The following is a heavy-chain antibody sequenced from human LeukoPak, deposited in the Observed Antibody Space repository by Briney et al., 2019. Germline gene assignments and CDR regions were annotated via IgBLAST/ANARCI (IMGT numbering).Heavy chain of an antibody. D-gene: IGHD3-22*01. V-gene: IGHV4-34*01. CDR1: GGSFSGYY. J-gene: IGHJ5*02. Sequence: PSETLSLTCAVYGGSFSGYYWSWIRQPPGKGLEWIGEINHSGSTNYNPSLKSRVTISVDTSKNQFSLKLSSVTAADTAVYYCARARPYYYDSSGYYRNWFDPWGQGTLVTVSS. CDR2: INHSGST. CDR3: ARARPYYYDSSGYYRNWFDP.